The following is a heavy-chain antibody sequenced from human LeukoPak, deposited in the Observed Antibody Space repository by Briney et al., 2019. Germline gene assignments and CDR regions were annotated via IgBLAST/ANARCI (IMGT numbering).Heavy chain of an antibody. CDR1: GFTFSNYW. Sequence: GGSLRLSCAASGFTFSNYWMTWVRRAPGKGLEWVANIRPDGSVIHYVDSVKGRFTVSRDNSKNTLYLQMNSLRAEDTAVYYCAELGITMIGGVWGQGTLVTVSS. V-gene: IGHV3-7*01. CDR3: AELGITMIGGV. J-gene: IGHJ4*02. CDR2: IRPDGSVI. D-gene: IGHD3-10*02.